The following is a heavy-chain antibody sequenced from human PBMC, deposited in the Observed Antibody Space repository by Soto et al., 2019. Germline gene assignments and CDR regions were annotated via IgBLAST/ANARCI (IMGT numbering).Heavy chain of an antibody. J-gene: IGHJ4*02. Sequence: SETLSLTCAVSGGSISSGGYSWSWIRQPPGKGLEWIGYIYHSGSTYYNPSLKSRVTISVDRSKNQFSLKLSSVTAADTAVYYCARGSYRVSVDYWGQGTLVTVSS. CDR2: IYHSGST. D-gene: IGHD1-26*01. V-gene: IGHV4-30-2*01. CDR1: GGSISSGGYS. CDR3: ARGSYRVSVDY.